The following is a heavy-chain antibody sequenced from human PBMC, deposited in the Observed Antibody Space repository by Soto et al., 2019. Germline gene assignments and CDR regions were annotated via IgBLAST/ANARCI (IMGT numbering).Heavy chain of an antibody. D-gene: IGHD4-4*01. CDR2: IIPILGIA. CDR3: ASTVSGSSAFDI. J-gene: IGHJ3*02. Sequence: SVKVSCKASGGTFSSYTISWVRQAPGQGLEWMGRIIPILGIANYAQKFQGRVKITADKSTSTAYMELSSLRSEDTAVYYCASTVSGSSAFDIWGQGTMVTVSS. CDR1: GGTFSSYT. V-gene: IGHV1-69*02.